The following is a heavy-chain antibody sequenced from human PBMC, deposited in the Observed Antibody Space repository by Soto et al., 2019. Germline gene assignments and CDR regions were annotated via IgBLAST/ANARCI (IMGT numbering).Heavy chain of an antibody. V-gene: IGHV3-30-3*01. CDR1: GFTFSSYA. D-gene: IGHD5-12*01. CDR2: ISSDVNYR. J-gene: IGHJ4*02. CDR3: ARQKKRGVWLFDF. Sequence: QVQLVASGGGVVQPGRSLRLSCAASGFTFSSYALHWVRQAPGKGLDWVAVISSDVNYRYYADSVRGRFTITRDNSNNTLYLQMNRLRSEDTAVYYWARQKKRGVWLFDFWGQGTRVTVSS.